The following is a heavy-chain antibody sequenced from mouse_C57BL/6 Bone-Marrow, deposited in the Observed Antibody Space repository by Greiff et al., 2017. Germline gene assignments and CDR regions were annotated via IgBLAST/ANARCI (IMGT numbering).Heavy chain of an antibody. Sequence: EVKLVESGPELVKPGASVKIPCKASGYTFTDYNMDWVKQSHGKSLEWIGDINPNNGGTIYNQKFKGKATLTVDKSSSTAYMELRSLTSEDTAVYYCARGNWDRYYFDYWGQGTTLTVSS. CDR3: ARGNWDRYYFDY. D-gene: IGHD4-1*02. J-gene: IGHJ2*01. V-gene: IGHV1-18*01. CDR1: GYTFTDYN. CDR2: INPNNGGT.